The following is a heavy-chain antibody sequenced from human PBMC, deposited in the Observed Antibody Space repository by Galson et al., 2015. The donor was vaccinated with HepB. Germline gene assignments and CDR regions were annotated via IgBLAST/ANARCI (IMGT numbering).Heavy chain of an antibody. CDR3: ARDFQRLVGGH. CDR1: GFTFSSYS. CDR2: ISSSSSTI. Sequence: SLRLSCAASGFTFSSYSMNWVRQAPGKGLEWVSYISSSSSTIYYADSMKGRFTTSRDNAKNSLYLQMNSLRAEDTAVYYCARDFQRLVGGHWGQGTLVTVSS. D-gene: IGHD6-13*01. V-gene: IGHV3-48*04. J-gene: IGHJ4*02.